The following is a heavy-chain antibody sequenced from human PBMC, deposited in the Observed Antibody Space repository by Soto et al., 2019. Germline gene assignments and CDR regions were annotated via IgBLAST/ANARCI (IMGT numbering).Heavy chain of an antibody. CDR1: GFTFSSYW. D-gene: IGHD2-15*01. Sequence: LSLTCAASGFTFSSYWMSWVRQAPGKGLEWVANIKQDGSEKYYVDSVKGRFTISRDNAKNSLYLQMNSLRAEDTAVYYCARTRDADRFDYYGMDVWGQGTTFTVS. V-gene: IGHV3-7*01. CDR3: ARTRDADRFDYYGMDV. CDR2: IKQDGSEK. J-gene: IGHJ6*02.